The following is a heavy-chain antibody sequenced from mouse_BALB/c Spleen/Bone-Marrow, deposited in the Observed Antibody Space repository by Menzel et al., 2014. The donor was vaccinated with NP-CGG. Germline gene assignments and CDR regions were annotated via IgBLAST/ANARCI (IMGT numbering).Heavy chain of an antibody. J-gene: IGHJ2*01. CDR3: ARDRGYYKDVGDY. V-gene: IGHV2-9*02. CDR1: GFSLTSYG. D-gene: IGHD2-3*01. Sequence: VKVVESGPGLVAPSQSLSTTCTVSGFSLTSYGVHWVRRPPGKGLEWLGVIWAGGSTNYNSALMSRLSISKDNSESQVFLKMNSLQTDDTAIYYCARDRGYYKDVGDYWGQGTTLTVSS. CDR2: IWAGGST.